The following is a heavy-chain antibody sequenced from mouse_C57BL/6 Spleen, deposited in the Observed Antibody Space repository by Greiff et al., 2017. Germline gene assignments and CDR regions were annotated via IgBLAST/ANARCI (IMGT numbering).Heavy chain of an antibody. CDR2: ISYDGSN. CDR1: GYSITSGYY. Sequence: EVQLQQSGPGLVKPSQSLSLTCSVTGYSITSGYYWNWIRQFPGNKLEWMGYISYDGSNNYNPSPKNRISITRDTSKNQFFLKLNSVTTEDTATYYCARRYYGSSSWFAYWGQGTLVTVSA. CDR3: ARRYYGSSSWFAY. J-gene: IGHJ3*01. V-gene: IGHV3-6*01. D-gene: IGHD1-1*01.